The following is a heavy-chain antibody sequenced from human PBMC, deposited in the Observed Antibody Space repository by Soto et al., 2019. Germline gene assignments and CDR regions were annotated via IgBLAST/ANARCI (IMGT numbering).Heavy chain of an antibody. CDR2: ISGSGGST. Sequence: GGSLRLSCAASGFTFSSYAMSWVRQAPGKGLEWVSAISGSGGSTYYADSVKGRFTISRDNSKNTLYLQMNSLRAEDTAVYYCAKGWEGRTAMVTVPYYYYGMDVWGQGTTVTVSS. D-gene: IGHD5-18*01. V-gene: IGHV3-23*01. CDR1: GFTFSSYA. CDR3: AKGWEGRTAMVTVPYYYYGMDV. J-gene: IGHJ6*02.